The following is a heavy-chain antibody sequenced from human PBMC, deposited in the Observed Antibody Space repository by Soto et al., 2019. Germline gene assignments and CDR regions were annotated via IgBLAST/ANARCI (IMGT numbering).Heavy chain of an antibody. Sequence: QVQLQESGPGLVKPSETMSLTCTISGDSINNYFWNWIRQTPGKGLEWIGYISYSGSTSYNPSLQSRFTISSDTSKNHFSLKLSSVTAADTAVYYCARARQRDTGRGLDVWGQGTTVTVSS. CDR2: ISYSGST. V-gene: IGHV4-59*01. D-gene: IGHD5-18*01. J-gene: IGHJ6*02. CDR1: GDSINNYF. CDR3: ARARQRDTGRGLDV.